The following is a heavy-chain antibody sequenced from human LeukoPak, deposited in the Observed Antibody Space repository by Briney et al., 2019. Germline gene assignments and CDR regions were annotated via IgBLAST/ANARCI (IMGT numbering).Heavy chain of an antibody. V-gene: IGHV4-59*01. D-gene: IGHD2-2*01. Sequence: SETLSLTCTVSGGSISSYYWSWIRQPPGKGLEWIGYIYYSGSTNYNPPLKSRVTISVDTSKNQFSLKLSSVTAADTAVYYCARSCHQLHRGKYYFDYWGQGTLVTVSS. CDR1: GGSISSYY. J-gene: IGHJ4*02. CDR2: IYYSGST. CDR3: ARSCHQLHRGKYYFDY.